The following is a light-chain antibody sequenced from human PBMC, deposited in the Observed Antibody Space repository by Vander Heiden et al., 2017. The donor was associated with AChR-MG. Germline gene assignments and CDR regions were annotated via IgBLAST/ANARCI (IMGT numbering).Light chain of an antibody. CDR1: STHVGGYNY. V-gene: IGLV2-11*01. J-gene: IGLJ2*01. Sequence: QSALTQPRSASGSPGQSVPISCTGSSTHVGGYNYVSGYQQHPGNASILLIYDVNKRPAGVPDRFSGSKAGNTASLTISGRQEEDEATYYCCSDAGSDILVFGGGTKLTVL. CDR2: DVN. CDR3: CSDAGSDILV.